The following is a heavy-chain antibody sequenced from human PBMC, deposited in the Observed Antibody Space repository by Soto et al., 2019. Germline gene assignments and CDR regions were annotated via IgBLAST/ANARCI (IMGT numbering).Heavy chain of an antibody. V-gene: IGHV3-48*01. D-gene: IGHD1-20*01. CDR1: GFTPSRLS. Sequence: EVQLVQSGGALVQPGGSLRLSCAASGFTPSRLSMNWVRQAPGKGLEWISYINSAGSIIYYGDSVKGRFTISRDNAKNSLYLQINSLRAEDTAVYYCATETDVGGLDNPNHAPDIWGQGTMVTVSS. CDR2: INSAGSII. CDR3: ATETDVGGLDNPNHAPDI. J-gene: IGHJ3*02.